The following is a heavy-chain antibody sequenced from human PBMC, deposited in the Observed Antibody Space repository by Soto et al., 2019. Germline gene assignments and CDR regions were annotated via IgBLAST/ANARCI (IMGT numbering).Heavy chain of an antibody. Sequence: EVQLVESGGGLVQPGGSLRLSCAASGFTFSSYSMNWVRQAPGKGLEWVSYISSSSSSIYYADSVKGRFTISRDNAKNSLYLQMNSLRDEDTAVYYCDRDCSGGSCYNWFDPWGQGTLVTVSS. CDR3: DRDCSGGSCYNWFDP. CDR2: ISSSSSSI. V-gene: IGHV3-48*02. D-gene: IGHD2-15*01. J-gene: IGHJ5*02. CDR1: GFTFSSYS.